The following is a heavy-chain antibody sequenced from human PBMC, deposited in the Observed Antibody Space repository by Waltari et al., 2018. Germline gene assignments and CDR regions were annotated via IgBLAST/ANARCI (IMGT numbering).Heavy chain of an antibody. Sequence: EVQLLESGGGLVQPGGSLRLSCAASGFTFSSDAMSWVRQAPGKGLEWVSVIYSGGSSTYYADSVKGRFTISRDNSKNTLYLQMNSLRAEDTAVYYCAKGTLDSSDDYYYMDVWGKGTTVTVSS. D-gene: IGHD3-22*01. CDR2: IYSGGSST. CDR1: GFTFSSDA. J-gene: IGHJ6*03. V-gene: IGHV3-23*03. CDR3: AKGTLDSSDDYYYMDV.